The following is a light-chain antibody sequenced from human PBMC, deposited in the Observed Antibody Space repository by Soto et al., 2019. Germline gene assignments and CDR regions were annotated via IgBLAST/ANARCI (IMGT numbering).Light chain of an antibody. J-gene: IGLJ3*02. CDR3: LLYVGSGIHWV. V-gene: IGLV8-61*01. CDR2: NTN. Sequence: QAVVTQEPSFSVSPGGTVTLTCGLTSGSVSTRNYPSWYQQIPGQAPRTLIYNTNTRSSGVPDRFSGSILGNKAALTITGPQAEDESDYYCLLYVGSGIHWVFGGGTKLTVL. CDR1: SGSVSTRNY.